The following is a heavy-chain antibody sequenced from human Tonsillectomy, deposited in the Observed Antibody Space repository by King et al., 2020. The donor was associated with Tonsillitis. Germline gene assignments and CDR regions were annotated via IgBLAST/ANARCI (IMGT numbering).Heavy chain of an antibody. D-gene: IGHD6-19*01. CDR2: IRYDGSNK. CDR3: ATPRSGWYPLDY. V-gene: IGHV3-30*02. Sequence: VQLVESGGGVVQPGGSLRLSCAASGFTFSSYGLHWVSQAPGKGLEWGAFIRYDGSNKYYADSVKGRFTITRDNSKNTLYLQMNSLRAEDTAVYYCATPRSGWYPLDYWGQGTVVTVSS. J-gene: IGHJ4*02. CDR1: GFTFSSYG.